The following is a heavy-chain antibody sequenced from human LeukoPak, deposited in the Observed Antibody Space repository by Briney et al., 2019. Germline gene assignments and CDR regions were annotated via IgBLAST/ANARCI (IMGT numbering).Heavy chain of an antibody. CDR3: ARNTVEMATIHFDY. V-gene: IGHV3-48*03. J-gene: IGHJ4*02. CDR2: ISSSGSTI. CDR1: GFTFSSYA. D-gene: IGHD5-24*01. Sequence: GGSLRLSCAASGFTFSSYAMSWVRQAPGKGLEWVSYISSSGSTIYYADFVKGRFTISRDNAKNSLYLQMNSLRAEDTAVYYCARNTVEMATIHFDYWGQGTLVTVSS.